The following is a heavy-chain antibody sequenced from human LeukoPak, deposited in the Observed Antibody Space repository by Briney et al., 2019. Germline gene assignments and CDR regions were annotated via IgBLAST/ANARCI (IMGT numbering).Heavy chain of an antibody. Sequence: GGSLRLSCETSGFSFSTYWMSWVRQAPGKGLEWVSATIGGGGSAYYADSVKGRFTISRDNSKNTLYLQMNSLRAEDTALYYCAKGSKTDSYYYMDVWGKGTTVTVSS. J-gene: IGHJ6*03. CDR3: AKGSKTDSYYYMDV. V-gene: IGHV3-23*01. CDR2: TIGGGGSA. CDR1: GFSFSTYW.